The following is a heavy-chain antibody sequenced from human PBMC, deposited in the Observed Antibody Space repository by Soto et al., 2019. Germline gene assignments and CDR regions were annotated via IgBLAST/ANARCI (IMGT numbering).Heavy chain of an antibody. CDR2: ISAYNGNT. CDR3: ARDYDILTGYNYYYYMDV. CDR1: GYTFTSYG. V-gene: IGHV1-18*01. J-gene: IGHJ6*03. D-gene: IGHD3-9*01. Sequence: QVQLVQSGAEVKKPGASVKVSCKASGYTFTSYGISWVRQAPGQGLEWMEWISAYNGNTNYAQKLQGRVTMTTDTSTSTAYMELRSLRSDDTAVYYCARDYDILTGYNYYYYMDVWGKGTTVTVSS.